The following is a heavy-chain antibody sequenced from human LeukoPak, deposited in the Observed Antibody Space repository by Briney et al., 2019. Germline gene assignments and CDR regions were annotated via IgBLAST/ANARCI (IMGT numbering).Heavy chain of an antibody. CDR2: ISSSSSHI. Sequence: GGSLRLSCAASGFAFSSYSMNWVRQAPGKGLEWVSSISSSSSHIFYADSVKGRFTISRDNAKNSLYLQMDSLGVDGTAVYYCARDADGYEDWGQGTLVTVSS. J-gene: IGHJ4*02. V-gene: IGHV3-21*01. CDR3: ARDADGYED. CDR1: GFAFSSYS. D-gene: IGHD5-18*01.